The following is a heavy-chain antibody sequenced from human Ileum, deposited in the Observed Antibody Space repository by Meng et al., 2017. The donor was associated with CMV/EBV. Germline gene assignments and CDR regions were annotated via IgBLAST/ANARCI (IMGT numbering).Heavy chain of an antibody. CDR2: IKEDGSGQ. CDR1: GFIFSDYW. Sequence: GGSLRLSCTASGFIFSDYWMTWVRQAPGKGLEWVANIKEDGSGQYYVDSVKGRFTNYRDNAKSSLYLQMSSLRAEDTAVYYCATDPCRGGNGYIWTNDYWGQGTLVTVSS. D-gene: IGHD5-24*01. J-gene: IGHJ4*02. V-gene: IGHV3-7*01. CDR3: ATDPCRGGNGYIWTNDY.